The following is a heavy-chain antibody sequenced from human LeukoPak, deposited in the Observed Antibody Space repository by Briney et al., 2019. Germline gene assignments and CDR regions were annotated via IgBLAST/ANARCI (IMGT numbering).Heavy chain of an antibody. Sequence: GGSLRLSCAVSGITLSNYGMSWVRQAPGKGLEWVAGISDSGGSTYYADSVKGRFTISRDNSKNTLYLQMNSLRAEDTAVYYCAKRYDSSGWIDYWGQGTLVTVSS. CDR2: ISDSGGST. CDR3: AKRYDSSGWIDY. CDR1: GITLSNYG. V-gene: IGHV3-23*01. D-gene: IGHD3-22*01. J-gene: IGHJ4*02.